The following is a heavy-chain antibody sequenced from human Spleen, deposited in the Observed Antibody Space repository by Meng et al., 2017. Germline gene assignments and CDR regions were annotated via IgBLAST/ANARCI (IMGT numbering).Heavy chain of an antibody. CDR1: GGSISSVGYD. Sequence: LRQWGAGLVQPSRTLSSPCTVSGGSISSVGYDWSGIRQHPGKGLEWIGYIYYNGSAYYNPSLKSRVTISVGTSKNQFSLKLSSVTAADTAVYYCAIWDTAMVTAYWGQGALVTVSS. CDR2: IYYNGSA. V-gene: IGHV4-31*03. J-gene: IGHJ4*02. CDR3: AIWDTAMVTAY. D-gene: IGHD5-18*01.